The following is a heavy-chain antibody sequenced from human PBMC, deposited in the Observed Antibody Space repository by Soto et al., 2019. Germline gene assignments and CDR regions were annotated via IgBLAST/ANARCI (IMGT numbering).Heavy chain of an antibody. CDR1: GGSSSGYY. V-gene: IGHV4-34*01. CDR3: ARTGYSSGWYKAAFDI. J-gene: IGHJ3*02. Sequence: SETLSLTCAVYGGSSSGYYWSWIRQPPGKGLEWIGEINHSGSTNYNPSLKSRVTISVDTSKNQFSLKLSSVTAADTAVYYCARTGYSSGWYKAAFDIWGQGTMVTV. D-gene: IGHD6-19*01. CDR2: INHSGST.